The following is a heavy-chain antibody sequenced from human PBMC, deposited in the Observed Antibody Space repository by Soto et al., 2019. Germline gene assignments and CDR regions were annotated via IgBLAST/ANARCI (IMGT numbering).Heavy chain of an antibody. CDR2: ISGSDGSST. Sequence: PVGSLRLSCAASGFTFSSYARSWVRQAPGKGLEWVSAISGSDGSSTSYADSVKGRFTISRDNAKNTLYLQMNSLRAEDTAVYYCARLPGGSSTNYYYYGMDVWGQGTTVTVSS. V-gene: IGHV3-74*01. D-gene: IGHD2-15*01. J-gene: IGHJ6*02. CDR1: GFTFSSYA. CDR3: ARLPGGSSTNYYYYGMDV.